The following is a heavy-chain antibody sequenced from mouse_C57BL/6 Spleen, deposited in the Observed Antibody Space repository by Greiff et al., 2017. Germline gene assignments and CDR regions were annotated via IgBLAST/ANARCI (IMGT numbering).Heavy chain of an antibody. CDR1: GYTFTSYW. Sequence: QVQLKQPGAELVKPGASVKLSCKASGYTFTSYWMHWVKQRPGRGLEWIGRIDPNSGGTKYNEKFKSKATLTVDKASSTAYMQLSSLTSEDSAVYYCAISTVLAIYYYDVDCRGQGTTVTVSS. CDR2: IDPNSGGT. J-gene: IGHJ4*01. CDR3: AISTVLAIYYYDVDC. D-gene: IGHD1-1*01. V-gene: IGHV1-72*01.